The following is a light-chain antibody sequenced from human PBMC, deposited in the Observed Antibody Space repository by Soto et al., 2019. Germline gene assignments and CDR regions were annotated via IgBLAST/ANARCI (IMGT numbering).Light chain of an antibody. J-gene: IGLJ1*01. CDR2: EGT. V-gene: IGLV2-23*01. CDR1: TSDVGGYNL. Sequence: QAALTQPASVSWSPGHAITISCSGTTSDVGGYNLVSWYQQHTAKAPKLLIYEGTQRPSGVSSRFSGSKSGNTASLTISGIQAEDEADYYCCSYASSSYYVFGTGTKVTVL. CDR3: CSYASSSYYV.